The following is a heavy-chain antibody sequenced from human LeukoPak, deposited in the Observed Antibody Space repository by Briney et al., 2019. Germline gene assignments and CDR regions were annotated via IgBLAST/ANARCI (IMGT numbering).Heavy chain of an antibody. CDR2: FIPIFGTP. Sequence: GASVKVSCKASGGTFSSYAVSWVRQAPGQGLEWMGGFIPIFGTPNYAQKFQGRVTITADESTSTAYMELSSLRSEDTAVYYCARDESPLGRWLVHGVYWGQGTLVTVSS. CDR3: ARDESPLGRWLVHGVY. V-gene: IGHV1-69*13. J-gene: IGHJ4*02. D-gene: IGHD6-19*01. CDR1: GGTFSSYA.